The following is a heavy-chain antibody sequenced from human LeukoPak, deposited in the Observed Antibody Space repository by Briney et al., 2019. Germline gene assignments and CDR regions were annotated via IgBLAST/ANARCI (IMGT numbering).Heavy chain of an antibody. V-gene: IGHV4-39*01. CDR3: ARRLGSSSHFDY. J-gene: IGHJ4*02. Sequence: SETLSLTCTVSGGSISSSGYYWGWIRQPPGKGLEWIATIYYSGNIYYNPSLKSRVTISVDTSKNQFSLKLSSVTAADTAVYYCARRLGSSSHFDYRGQGTLVTVSS. D-gene: IGHD6-6*01. CDR1: GGSISSSGYY. CDR2: IYYSGNI.